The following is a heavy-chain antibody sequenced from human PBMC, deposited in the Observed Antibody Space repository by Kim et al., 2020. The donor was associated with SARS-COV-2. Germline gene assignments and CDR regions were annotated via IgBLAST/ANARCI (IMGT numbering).Heavy chain of an antibody. D-gene: IGHD3-10*01. Sequence: GGSLRLSCAASGFTVSSNYMSWVRQAPGKGLEWVSVIYSGGSTYYADSVKGRFTISRDNSKNTLYLQMNSLRAEDTAVYYCAREDPLLGGSGSVSFDYWGQGTLVTVSS. CDR1: GFTVSSNY. CDR3: AREDPLLGGSGSVSFDY. J-gene: IGHJ4*02. CDR2: IYSGGST. V-gene: IGHV3-53*01.